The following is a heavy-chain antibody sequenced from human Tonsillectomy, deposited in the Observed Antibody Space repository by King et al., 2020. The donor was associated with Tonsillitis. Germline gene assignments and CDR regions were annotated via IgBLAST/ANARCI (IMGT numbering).Heavy chain of an antibody. CDR1: GGSISSGSYY. V-gene: IGHV4-61*02. D-gene: IGHD2-2*01. Sequence: QLQESGPGLVKPSQTLSLTCTVSGGSISSGSYYWSWIRQPAGKGLEWIGRIYTSGSTNYNPSLKSRVTMSVDTSKNQFSLKLSSVTAADTAVYYCARDVVGGDIVVVPAAIPSSWFDPWGQGTLVTVSS. J-gene: IGHJ5*02. CDR3: ARDVVGGDIVVVPAAIPSSWFDP. CDR2: IYTSGST.